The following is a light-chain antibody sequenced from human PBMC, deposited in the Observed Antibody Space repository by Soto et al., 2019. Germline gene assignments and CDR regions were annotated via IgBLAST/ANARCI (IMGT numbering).Light chain of an antibody. CDR2: SVS. J-gene: IGKJ4*01. Sequence: DIQMTQSPSSVSASVGDRVTITCRACQGVSGWLAWYQQKPGKAPKLLIYSVSSLQSGVPARFSGSGSGTDFALTISSLQPDDFATYYCQQANGFPVAFGGGTRVEIK. V-gene: IGKV1-12*01. CDR1: QGVSGW. CDR3: QQANGFPVA.